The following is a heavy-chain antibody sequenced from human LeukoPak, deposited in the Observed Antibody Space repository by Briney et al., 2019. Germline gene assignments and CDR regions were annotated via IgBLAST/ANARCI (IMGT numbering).Heavy chain of an antibody. J-gene: IGHJ6*02. CDR1: GYTFTGYY. CDR2: INPNSGCT. Sequence: ASVKVSCRASGYTFTGYYMHWVRQAPGQGLEWMGWINPNSGCTNYAQKFQGRVTMTRDTSISTAYMELSRLRSDDTAVYYCARDNPIQLWLVYYYYGMDVWGQGTTVTVSS. D-gene: IGHD5-18*01. V-gene: IGHV1-2*02. CDR3: ARDNPIQLWLVYYYYGMDV.